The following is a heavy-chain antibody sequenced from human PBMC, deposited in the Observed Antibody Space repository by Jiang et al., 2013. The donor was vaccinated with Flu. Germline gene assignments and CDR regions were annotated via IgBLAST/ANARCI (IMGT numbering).Heavy chain of an antibody. D-gene: IGHD2-2*01. Sequence: GPGLVKPSGTLSLTCAVSGASISSSNWWTWVRQSPEKGLEWIGEISGGTTYYNPSLKSRVTISTDKSKNQFFLKLTSVTAADAAVYYCARILGSNYFYGIDVWGQGTTVTVSS. CDR2: ISGGTT. J-gene: IGHJ6*02. CDR1: GASISSSNW. CDR3: ARILGSNYFYGIDV. V-gene: IGHV4-4*02.